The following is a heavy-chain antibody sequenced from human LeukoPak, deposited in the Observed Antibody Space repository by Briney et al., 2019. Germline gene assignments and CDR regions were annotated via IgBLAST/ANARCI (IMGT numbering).Heavy chain of an antibody. CDR3: TGNSGFLPH. D-gene: IGHD4-23*01. Sequence: GGSLRLSCAVSGFTFSSYAMNWVRQAPGKGLEWVSTISGSGGNTYYADSVKGRFTISRDNSKNTLYLQMNSLRAEDTAVYYCTGNSGFLPHWGQGTLVTVSS. CDR2: ISGSGGNT. V-gene: IGHV3-23*01. CDR1: GFTFSSYA. J-gene: IGHJ4*02.